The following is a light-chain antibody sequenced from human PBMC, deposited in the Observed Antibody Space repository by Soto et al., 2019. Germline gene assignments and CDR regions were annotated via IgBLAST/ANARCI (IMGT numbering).Light chain of an antibody. J-gene: IGKJ2*01. CDR1: RSVSST. CDR3: QQYNNWPPYT. CDR2: VPS. V-gene: IGKV3-15*01. Sequence: EIVMTQSPATLSVSPGERATLSCRASRSVSSTLAGSQQKPGQAPRRLMYVPSTRATGIPARFSGSGSGTAFPLTISTLQSEDFAVYYCQQYNNWPPYTFGQGTKLEIK.